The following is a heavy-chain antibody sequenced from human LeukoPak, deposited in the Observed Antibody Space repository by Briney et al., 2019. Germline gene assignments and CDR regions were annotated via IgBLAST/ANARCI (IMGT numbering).Heavy chain of an antibody. CDR2: TYYRSKWYN. CDR3: ARDQESHSSAWYRSDYYYYGMEV. CDR1: GDSVSSNSAT. J-gene: IGHJ6*02. Sequence: SQTLSLTCAISGDSVSSNSATWNWIRQSPSRGLEWLGRTYYRSKWYNDYALSVKSRITINPDTSKNQFSLQLNSVTPEDTAVYYCARDQESHSSAWYRSDYYYYGMEVWGQGTTVPVSS. D-gene: IGHD6-19*01. V-gene: IGHV6-1*01.